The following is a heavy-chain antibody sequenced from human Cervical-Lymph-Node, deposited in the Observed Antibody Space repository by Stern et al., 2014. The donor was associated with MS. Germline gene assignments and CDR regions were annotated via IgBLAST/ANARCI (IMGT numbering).Heavy chain of an antibody. CDR2: ISWNGGSI. CDR1: RFSFYDYA. Sequence: QLVESGGDLVQPGRSLRLSCVASRFSFYDYAMHWVRQAPGKGLEWVSGISWNGGSIGYADSVEGRFTTSRDNAKNSLYLQMNSLRAEDTALYYGARGGGRYPYYYGMDVWGQGTTVTVSS. D-gene: IGHD1-26*01. CDR3: ARGGGRYPYYYGMDV. V-gene: IGHV3-9*01. J-gene: IGHJ6*02.